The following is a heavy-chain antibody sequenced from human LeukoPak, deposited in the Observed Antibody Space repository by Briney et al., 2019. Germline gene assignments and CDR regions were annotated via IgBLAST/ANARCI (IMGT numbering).Heavy chain of an antibody. CDR2: VSASGSHT. J-gene: IGHJ4*02. D-gene: IGHD1-1*01. CDR3: AKESGTSRPLDF. V-gene: IGHV3-23*01. CDR1: GYTFSNYG. Sequence: GGSLRLSCVASGYTFSNYGMTWVRQAPGKGLEWVSAVSASGSHTFYVDSARGRFTVSRDNSKDTLYLQMNSLRADDTAVYYCAKESGTSRPLDFWGQGTLVTVSS.